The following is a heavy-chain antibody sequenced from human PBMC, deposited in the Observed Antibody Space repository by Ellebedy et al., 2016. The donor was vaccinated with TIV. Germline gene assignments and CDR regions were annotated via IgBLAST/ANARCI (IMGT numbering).Heavy chain of an antibody. J-gene: IGHJ4*02. CDR1: GDSISGYY. Sequence: MPSETLSLTCTVSGDSISGYYWSWIRQPPGKGLEWIGYFYSSGSGEYNPSLKSRVTMSVDPSRGQFSLRLNSVTAADTAVYYCARSGGWYTPYDYWGQGTLVTVSS. CDR3: ARSGGWYTPYDY. V-gene: IGHV4-59*01. D-gene: IGHD6-19*01. CDR2: FYSSGSG.